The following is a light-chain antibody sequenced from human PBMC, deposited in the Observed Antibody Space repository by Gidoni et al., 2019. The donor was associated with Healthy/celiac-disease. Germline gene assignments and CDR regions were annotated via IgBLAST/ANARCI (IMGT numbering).Light chain of an antibody. V-gene: IGKV1-39*01. CDR2: ATS. Sequence: DIQMTQSPSSLSASVGDRVTITCRASQSISISLNWYQQKPGKAPKLLIYATSSSQSGVPSRVSGSGSGTYFTITSSSLQPEDFANYYRQRSYSTHSFXQXTKVEIK. CDR3: QRSYSTHS. J-gene: IGKJ2*03. CDR1: QSISIS.